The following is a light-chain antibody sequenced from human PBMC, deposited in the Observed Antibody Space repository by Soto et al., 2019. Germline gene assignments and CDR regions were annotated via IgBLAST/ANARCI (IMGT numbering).Light chain of an antibody. CDR1: SSNIGSNY. CDR2: KND. CDR3: AAWDGSLSGL. V-gene: IGLV1-47*01. J-gene: IGLJ2*01. Sequence: QAVVIQPPSASGTPGQRVTISCSGSSSNIGSNYVYWYQQLPGTAPKLLIYKNDQRPSGVPDRFSGSKSGTSASLAISGLRSEDEADYYCAAWDGSLSGLFGGGTKLTVL.